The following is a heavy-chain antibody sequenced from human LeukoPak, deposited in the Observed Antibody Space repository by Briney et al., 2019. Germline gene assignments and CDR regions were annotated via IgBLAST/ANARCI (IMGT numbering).Heavy chain of an antibody. D-gene: IGHD3-22*01. V-gene: IGHV3-23*01. Sequence: GGSLRLSCAASGFTFSSYAMSWVRQAPGKGLEWVSAISGSGGSTYYADSVKGRFTISRDNSKNTLYLQMNSLRAEDTAVYYCAKGRFATYDSSLLYYFDYWGQGTLVTVSS. CDR2: ISGSGGST. CDR1: GFTFSSYA. CDR3: AKGRFATYDSSLLYYFDY. J-gene: IGHJ4*02.